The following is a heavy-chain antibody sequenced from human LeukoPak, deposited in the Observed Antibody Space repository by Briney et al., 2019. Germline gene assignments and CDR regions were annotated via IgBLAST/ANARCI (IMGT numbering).Heavy chain of an antibody. CDR1: GGSISSGGYS. J-gene: IGHJ5*02. CDR2: IYHSGST. CDR3: ARVHSKIWFDP. Sequence: SETLSLTCAVSGGSISSGGYSWSWIRQPPGKGLEWIGYIYHSGSTYYNPSLKSRVTISVDRSKNQFFLKLSSVTAADTAVYYCARVHSKIWFDPWGRGTLVTVSS. V-gene: IGHV4-30-2*01. D-gene: IGHD4-11*01.